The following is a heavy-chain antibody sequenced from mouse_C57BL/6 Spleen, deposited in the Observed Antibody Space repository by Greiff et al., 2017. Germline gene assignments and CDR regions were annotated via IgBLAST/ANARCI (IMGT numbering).Heavy chain of an antibody. Sequence: VKVVESGAELARPGASVKLSCKASGYTFTSYGISWVKQRTGQGLEWIGEIYPRSGNTYYNEKFKGKATLTADKSSSTAYMELRSLTSEDSAVYFCARYDGVDYWGQGTTLTVSS. J-gene: IGHJ2*01. D-gene: IGHD2-12*01. CDR3: ARYDGVDY. CDR1: GYTFTSYG. V-gene: IGHV1-81*01. CDR2: IYPRSGNT.